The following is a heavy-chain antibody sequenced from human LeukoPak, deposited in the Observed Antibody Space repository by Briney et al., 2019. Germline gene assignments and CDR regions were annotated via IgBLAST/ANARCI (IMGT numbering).Heavy chain of an antibody. D-gene: IGHD3-22*01. CDR3: ARDYYDSARNDAFDI. Sequence: GGSLRLSCAASGFTVRSNYMSWVRQAPGKGLEWVSVIYSGGSTYYADSVKGRFTISRHNSKNTLYLQMNSLRADDTAEYYCARDYYDSARNDAFDIWGQGTMVTVSS. CDR1: GFTVRSNY. J-gene: IGHJ3*02. V-gene: IGHV3-53*04. CDR2: IYSGGST.